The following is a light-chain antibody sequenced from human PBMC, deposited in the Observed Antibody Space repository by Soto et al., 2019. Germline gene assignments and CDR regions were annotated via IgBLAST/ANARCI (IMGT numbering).Light chain of an antibody. CDR1: GSNIGAGFD. V-gene: IGLV1-40*01. J-gene: IGLJ2*01. Sequence: QSALTQPPSLSGAPGQNIIISCTGCGSNIGAGFDVHWYQQLPGTAPKLLIYGNTNRPSGVPDRFSGSKSGTSASLVITGLQAEDEADYYCQSYDTGLSGPVVFGGGTKLTVL. CDR3: QSYDTGLSGPVV. CDR2: GNT.